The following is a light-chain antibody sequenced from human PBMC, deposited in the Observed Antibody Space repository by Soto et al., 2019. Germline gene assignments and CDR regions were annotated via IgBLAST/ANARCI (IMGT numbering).Light chain of an antibody. J-gene: IGKJ1*01. Sequence: EILNRKSSSALSASPGAIATISCRASQSVSIDLAWYQQTPGQAPRLLIYGASNRATGVPVRFSGSGSGTEFTLTISSLESEDFAVYYCQQYNNWPLTFGQGTKVDIK. CDR1: QSVSID. CDR2: GAS. CDR3: QQYNNWPLT. V-gene: IGKV3-15*01.